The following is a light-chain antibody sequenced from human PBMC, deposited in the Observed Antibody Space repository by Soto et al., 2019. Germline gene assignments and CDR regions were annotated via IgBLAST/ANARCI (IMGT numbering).Light chain of an antibody. CDR2: EVN. V-gene: IGLV2-8*01. CDR1: SSDVGGYDY. Sequence: QSALTQPPSASGSPGQSVTISCAGTSSDVGGYDYVSWYQQHPGKAPKLIIYEVNKRPSGVPDRFSGSKSANTASLTVSGLQAEDDADYYCSSYAGSNNLRMFGGGTQLTVL. CDR3: SSYAGSNNLRM. J-gene: IGLJ3*02.